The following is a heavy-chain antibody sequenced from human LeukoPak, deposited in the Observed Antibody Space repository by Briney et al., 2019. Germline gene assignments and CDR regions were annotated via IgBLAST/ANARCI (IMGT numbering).Heavy chain of an antibody. D-gene: IGHD2-21*01. J-gene: IGHJ4*02. CDR1: GFTFSSYE. CDR2: ISSSGSTI. CDR3: AKAPVTSCRGAYCYPFDY. Sequence: GGSLRLSCAASGFTFSSYEMNWVRQAPGKGLEWVSYISSSGSTIYYADSVRGRFTISRDSSENTLYLQMNSLRAEDAAVYYCAKAPVTSCRGAYCYPFDYWGQGTLVTVSS. V-gene: IGHV3-48*03.